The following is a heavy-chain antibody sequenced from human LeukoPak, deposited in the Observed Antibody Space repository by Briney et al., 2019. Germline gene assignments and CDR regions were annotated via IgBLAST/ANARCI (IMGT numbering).Heavy chain of an antibody. D-gene: IGHD3-10*01. J-gene: IGHJ4*02. CDR2: IYPGDSDT. CDR3: ARLRPPTYYYGSGSYLGGYYFDY. V-gene: IGHV5-51*01. CDR1: GYRFTSYW. Sequence: GESLKISCKGSGYRFTSYWIGWVRQMPGKGLEWMGIIYPGDSDTRYSPSFQGQVTISADKSISTAYLQWSSLKASDTAMYYCARLRPPTYYYGSGSYLGGYYFDYWGQGTLVTVSS.